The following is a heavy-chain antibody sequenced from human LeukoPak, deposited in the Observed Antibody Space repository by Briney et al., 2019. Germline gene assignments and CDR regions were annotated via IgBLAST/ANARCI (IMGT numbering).Heavy chain of an antibody. V-gene: IGHV6-1*01. J-gene: IGHJ4*02. D-gene: IGHD3-22*01. CDR2: TYYRSKWYN. CDR3: ARFRYYDSSGYPHFDY. CDR1: GDSVSSNSAA. Sequence: SQTLSLTCAISGDSVSSNSAAWNWIRQSPSRGLEWLGRTYYRSKWYNDYAVSVKSRITINPDTSKNQFSLKLSSVTAADTAVYYCARFRYYDSSGYPHFDYWGQGTLVTVSS.